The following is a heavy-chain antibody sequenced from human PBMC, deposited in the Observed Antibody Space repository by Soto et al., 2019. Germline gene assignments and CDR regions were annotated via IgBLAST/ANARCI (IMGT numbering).Heavy chain of an antibody. D-gene: IGHD2-15*01. CDR2: IKSKNDGGTT. Sequence: PGGSLRLSCAASGFTFSNAWMNWVRQAPGKGLEWVGRIKSKNDGGTTDYAAPVKGKFTISRDNSKNTQYLQMNSLRAEDTAVYYCAGDGYCSGGSCYSVPVFDYWGQGTLVTVSS. J-gene: IGHJ4*02. V-gene: IGHV3-15*07. CDR1: GFTFSNAW. CDR3: AGDGYCSGGSCYSVPVFDY.